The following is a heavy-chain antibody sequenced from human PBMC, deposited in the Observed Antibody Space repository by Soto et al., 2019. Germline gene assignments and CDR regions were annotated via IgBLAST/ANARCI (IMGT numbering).Heavy chain of an antibody. J-gene: IGHJ4*02. CDR3: ARRYSKYLPLDS. D-gene: IGHD4-4*01. V-gene: IGHV3-48*03. Sequence: LXLSCATSGFYFSRYEMTWFRQAAVKGLEWVSKISASGSTINYGDSVRGRFTISRDNAKNSLYLHMDSLRAEDTAVYYCARRYSKYLPLDSWGQGTLVTVSS. CDR1: GFYFSRYE. CDR2: ISASGSTI.